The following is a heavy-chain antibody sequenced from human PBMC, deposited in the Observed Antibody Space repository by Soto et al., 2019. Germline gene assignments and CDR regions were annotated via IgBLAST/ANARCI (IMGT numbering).Heavy chain of an antibody. CDR1: GDSVSSNSAA. V-gene: IGHV6-1*01. CDR3: ARDLYYDFWSGFPRPFDY. J-gene: IGHJ4*02. CDR2: TYYRSKWYN. D-gene: IGHD3-3*01. Sequence: HSQTLSLTCAISGDSVSSNSAAWNWIRQSPSRGLEWLGRTYYRSKWYNDYAVSVKSRITINPDTSKNQFSLQLNSVTPEDTAVYYCARDLYYDFWSGFPRPFDYWGQGTLVTVSS.